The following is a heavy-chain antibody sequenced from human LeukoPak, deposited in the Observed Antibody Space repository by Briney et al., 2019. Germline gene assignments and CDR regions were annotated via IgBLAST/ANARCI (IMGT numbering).Heavy chain of an antibody. CDR1: GGSISSYY. J-gene: IGHJ4*02. CDR3: ARGGGGSPVFGVVIAYFDY. Sequence: SETLSLTCTVSGGSISSYYWSWIRQPPGKGLEWIGYIYYSGSTNYNPSLKRRVTISVDTSKNQFSLKLSSVTAADTAVYYCARGGGGSPVFGVVIAYFDYWGQGTLVTVSS. CDR2: IYYSGST. V-gene: IGHV4-59*01. D-gene: IGHD3-3*01.